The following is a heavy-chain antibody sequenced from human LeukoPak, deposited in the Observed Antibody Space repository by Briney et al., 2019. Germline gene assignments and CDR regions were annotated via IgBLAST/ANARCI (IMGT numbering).Heavy chain of an antibody. V-gene: IGHV3-72*01. CDR3: TRGYSGDGIYAFDI. CDR2: SGNKASSYTT. D-gene: IGHD5-12*01. CDR1: GFTFSAHY. J-gene: IGHJ3*02. Sequence: GGSLRLSCALSGFTFSAHYIDWVRQAPGRGLEWVGRSGNKASSYTTEYAASVKGRFTISRDDSNNSLYLQMNSLKTEDTAVYWCTRGYSGDGIYAFDIWGQGAMVTVSS.